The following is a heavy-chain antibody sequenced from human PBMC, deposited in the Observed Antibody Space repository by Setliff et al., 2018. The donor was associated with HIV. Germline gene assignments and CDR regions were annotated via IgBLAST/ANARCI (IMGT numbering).Heavy chain of an antibody. CDR2: IYWDDDK. V-gene: IGHV2-5*02. D-gene: IGHD3-3*02. CDR3: AHILQDPPSHFYYYFYMDV. J-gene: IGHJ6*03. Sequence: SGPTLVNPTQTLTLTCTFSGFSLSTSGVCVGWIRQPPGKALEWLALIYWDDDKRYSPSLKSRLTITKDTSKNRAVLTMTNMDPVDTATYYCAHILQDPPSHFYYYFYMDVWGKGTTVTVSS. CDR1: GFSLSTSGVC.